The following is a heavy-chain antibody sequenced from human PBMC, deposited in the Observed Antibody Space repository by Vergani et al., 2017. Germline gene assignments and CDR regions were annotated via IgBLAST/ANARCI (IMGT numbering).Heavy chain of an antibody. Sequence: QVQLQESGPGLVKPSQTLSLTCTVSSGSISSGSYYWSWIRQPAGKGLEWIGRIYTSGSTNYNPSLKSRVTISVDTSKNQFSLKLSSVTAADTAVYYCARSTWGNWFDPWGQGTLVTVSS. J-gene: IGHJ5*02. CDR3: ARSTWGNWFDP. V-gene: IGHV4-61*02. CDR1: SGSISSGSYY. D-gene: IGHD3-16*01. CDR2: IYTSGST.